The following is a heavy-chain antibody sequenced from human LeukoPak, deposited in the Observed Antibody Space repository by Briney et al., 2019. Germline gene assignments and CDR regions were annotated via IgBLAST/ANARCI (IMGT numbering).Heavy chain of an antibody. Sequence: SETPSLICSVSGGSISSHYWSWIRQPAGKGLEWIVRIYTSGSTNYNPSLKSRVTLSVDTSKNQFSINLSSVTAANTAVYYCARMVAGTDDYFDYWGQGTLVTVSS. CDR1: GGSISSHY. D-gene: IGHD6-19*01. J-gene: IGHJ4*02. CDR2: IYTSGST. CDR3: ARMVAGTDDYFDY. V-gene: IGHV4-4*07.